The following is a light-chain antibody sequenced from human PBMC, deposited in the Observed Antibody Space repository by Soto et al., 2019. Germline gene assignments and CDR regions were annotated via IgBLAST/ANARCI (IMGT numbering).Light chain of an antibody. J-gene: IGKJ1*01. CDR1: QSVDSN. V-gene: IGKV3-15*01. Sequence: EILMTQSPSTLSVPPGERATLSCRASQSVDSNLAWYQQKPGQAPRLLIYGASTRATGISARFSGSGSGTEFTLTISSLPSEDFGVYYCQQYNNWWTFGQGTKVDIK. CDR2: GAS. CDR3: QQYNNWWT.